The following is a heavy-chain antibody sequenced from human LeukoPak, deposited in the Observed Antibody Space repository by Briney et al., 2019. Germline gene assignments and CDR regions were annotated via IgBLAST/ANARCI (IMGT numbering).Heavy chain of an antibody. Sequence: GGSLTLSCVASGFNFDAYGMNWVRQAPGKGLEWVGFIRSKAYGGTTEYAASVKGRFTISRDDSKSIAYLQMNSLKTEDIAVYYCTRALGYCSGGSCYDFDYWGQGTLVTVSS. V-gene: IGHV3-49*04. CDR3: TRALGYCSGGSCYDFDY. J-gene: IGHJ4*02. D-gene: IGHD2-15*01. CDR2: IRSKAYGGTT. CDR1: GFNFDAYG.